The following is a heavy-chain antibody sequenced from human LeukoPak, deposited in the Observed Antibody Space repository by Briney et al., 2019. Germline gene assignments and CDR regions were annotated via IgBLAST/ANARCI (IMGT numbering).Heavy chain of an antibody. CDR1: GFTFSSYG. CDR2: IRYDGSNK. J-gene: IGHJ5*02. V-gene: IGHV3-30*02. CDR3: RKSRGGGGSVPFTT. D-gene: IGHD3-10*01. Sequence: GGSLRLSCAASGFTFSSYGMHWVRQAPGKGLEWVAFIRYDGSNKYYADSVKGRFTISRDNSKNTLYLQMNSLRAEDKAVYYCRKSRGGGGSVPFTTWGKGPLVPVS.